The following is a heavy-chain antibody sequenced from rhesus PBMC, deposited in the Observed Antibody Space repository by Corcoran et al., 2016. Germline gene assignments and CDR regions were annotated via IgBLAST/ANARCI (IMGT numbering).Heavy chain of an antibody. CDR2: ISGSGGST. D-gene: IGHD1-38*01. J-gene: IGHJ4*01. CDR1: GGSICISY. Sequence: QLQLQESGPGLVKPSETLSVTCAVSGGSICISYWSCLRQAPGKGLEWIGYISGSGGSTSYNPSLKSRVTISTDTSKNQFSLKLSSVTAADTAVYYCAAPHLGYWGQGVLVTVSS. V-gene: IGHV4-169*01. CDR3: AAPHLGY.